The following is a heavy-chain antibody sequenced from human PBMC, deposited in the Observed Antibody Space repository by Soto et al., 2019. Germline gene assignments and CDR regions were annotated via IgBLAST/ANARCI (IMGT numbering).Heavy chain of an antibody. V-gene: IGHV4-59*08. CDR3: ARLQEDEGGYDNYYYYYMDV. CDR2: IYYSGST. J-gene: IGHJ6*03. D-gene: IGHD5-12*01. CDR1: GGSISSYY. Sequence: SETLSLTCTVSGGSISSYYWSWIRQPPGKGLEWIGYIYYSGSTNYNPSLKSRVTIAVDTSKNQFSLKLGSVTAADTAVYYCARLQEDEGGYDNYYYYYMDVWGKGTTVTVSS.